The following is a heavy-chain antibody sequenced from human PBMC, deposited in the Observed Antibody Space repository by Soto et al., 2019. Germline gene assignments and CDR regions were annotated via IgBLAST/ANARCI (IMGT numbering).Heavy chain of an antibody. D-gene: IGHD6-25*01. J-gene: IGHJ4*02. CDR2: ISNSGST. Sequence: SETLSLTCTVSGASVTNDGYYWSWVRQPPGKGLEWIGYISNSGSTKYSPSLKSRITISVDMSKNQFSLKVNSMTAADTGVYFCASDVSGYSSRAFDYWGRGMLVTGSS. CDR3: ASDVSGYSSRAFDY. CDR1: GASVTNDGYY. V-gene: IGHV4-61*08.